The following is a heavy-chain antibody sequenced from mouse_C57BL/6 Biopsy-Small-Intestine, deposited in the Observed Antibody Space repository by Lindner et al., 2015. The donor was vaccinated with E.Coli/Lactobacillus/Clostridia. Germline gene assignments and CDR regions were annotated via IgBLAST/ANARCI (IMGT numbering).Heavy chain of an antibody. CDR2: YLPGSGST. Sequence: VQLQESGAELMKPGASVKLSCKATGYTFTDYWIEWIKQRPGHGLEWIGEYLPGSGSTNCNEKFKGKATFTADTSSNTAYMQLSSLTTEDSAIYYCTRDWFPWGQGTLVTVSA. J-gene: IGHJ3*02. CDR1: GYTFTDYW. CDR3: TRDWFP. V-gene: IGHV1-9*01. D-gene: IGHD2-2*01.